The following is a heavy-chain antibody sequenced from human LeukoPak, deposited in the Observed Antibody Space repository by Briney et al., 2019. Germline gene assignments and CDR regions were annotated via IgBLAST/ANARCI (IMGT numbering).Heavy chain of an antibody. V-gene: IGHV3-48*02. CDR1: GFTFSSYG. Sequence: SGGSLRLSCAASGFTFSSYGMNGVRQAPGKGLEWVSYIGTSSSTIYYADSVKGRFTISRDNAKNSLYLQMNSLRDEDTAVYYCARHDYGGNSGDYWGQGTLVTVSS. J-gene: IGHJ4*02. D-gene: IGHD4-23*01. CDR3: ARHDYGGNSGDY. CDR2: IGTSSSTI.